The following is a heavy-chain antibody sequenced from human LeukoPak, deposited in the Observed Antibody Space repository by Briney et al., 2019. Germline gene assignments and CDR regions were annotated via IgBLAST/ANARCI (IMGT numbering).Heavy chain of an antibody. CDR3: TKSGTTFDY. CDR1: GFTFSSYG. J-gene: IGHJ4*02. Sequence: PGGSLRLSCAASGFTFSSYGMSWVRQAPGKGLEWVANIKQDGGEKYYVDSVKGRFTISRDNAKNSVYLQMNNLRAADTAMYYCTKSGTTFDYWGLGTLVTVSS. D-gene: IGHD1-14*01. V-gene: IGHV3-7*01. CDR2: IKQDGGEK.